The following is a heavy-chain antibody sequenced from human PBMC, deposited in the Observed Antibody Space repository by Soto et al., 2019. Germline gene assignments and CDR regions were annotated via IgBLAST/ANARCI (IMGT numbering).Heavy chain of an antibody. J-gene: IGHJ5*02. CDR2: IYYSGST. CDR3: ARELYYYGSGSYYNAPRFDP. V-gene: IGHV4-30-4*01. Sequence: SETLSLTCTVSGGSISSGNYYWSWIRQPPGKGLEWIGYIYYSGSTYYSPSLKSRVTISVDTSKNQFSLKLSSVTAADTAVYYCARELYYYGSGSYYNAPRFDPWGQGTLITVSS. D-gene: IGHD3-10*01. CDR1: GGSISSGNYY.